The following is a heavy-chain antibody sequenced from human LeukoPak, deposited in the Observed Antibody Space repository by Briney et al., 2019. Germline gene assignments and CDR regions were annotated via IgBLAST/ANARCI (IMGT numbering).Heavy chain of an antibody. D-gene: IGHD3-9*01. Sequence: GASVKVSCKASGYTFTSYDINWVRQATGQGLEWMGWMNPNSGNTGYAQKFQGRVTMTRNTSISTAYMELSSLRSEDTAVYYCARTRRDLYYDILTGLLFDAFDIWGQGTMVTVSS. CDR2: MNPNSGNT. CDR1: GYTFTSYD. V-gene: IGHV1-8*01. J-gene: IGHJ3*02. CDR3: ARTRRDLYYDILTGLLFDAFDI.